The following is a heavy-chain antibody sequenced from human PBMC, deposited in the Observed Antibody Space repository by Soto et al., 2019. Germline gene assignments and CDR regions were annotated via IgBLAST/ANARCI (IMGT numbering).Heavy chain of an antibody. CDR3: ARIKGRYCSGGSCSRANFDY. CDR2: IYYSGST. D-gene: IGHD2-15*01. CDR1: GGSISSSSYY. J-gene: IGHJ4*02. Sequence: SETLSLTCTVSGGSISSSSYYWGWIRQPPGKGLEWIGSIYYSGSTYYNPSLKSRVTISVDTSKNQFSLKLSSVTAADTAVYYCARIKGRYCSGGSCSRANFDYWGQGTLVTVSS. V-gene: IGHV4-39*07.